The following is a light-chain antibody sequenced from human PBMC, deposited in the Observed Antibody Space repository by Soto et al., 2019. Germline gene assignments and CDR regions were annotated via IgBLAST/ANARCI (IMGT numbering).Light chain of an antibody. CDR2: GAT. CDR1: QGIGDT. CDR3: QQYNDWPLT. J-gene: IGKJ1*01. Sequence: EVVMRQSPATLSVSPGEGATLSCRASQGIGDTLAWYQQRRGQAPRLLIYGATSRATGISDRFSGSGSGTDFTLSISSLQSEDFALYYCQQYNDWPLTFGQGTKVDIK. V-gene: IGKV3D-15*01.